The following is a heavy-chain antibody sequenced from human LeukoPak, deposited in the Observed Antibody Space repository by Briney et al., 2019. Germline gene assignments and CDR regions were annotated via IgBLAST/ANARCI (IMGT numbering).Heavy chain of an antibody. CDR1: GFTFSSYA. D-gene: IGHD1-26*01. CDR3: AKDQWELLGGLGY. J-gene: IGHJ4*02. CDR2: ISGSGGST. V-gene: IGHV3-23*01. Sequence: GGSLRLSCAASGFTFSSYAMSWVRQAPGKGLEWVSAISGSGGSTYYADSVKGRFTISRDNSKNTLYLQMNSLRDEDTAVYYCAKDQWELLGGLGYWGQGTLVTVSS.